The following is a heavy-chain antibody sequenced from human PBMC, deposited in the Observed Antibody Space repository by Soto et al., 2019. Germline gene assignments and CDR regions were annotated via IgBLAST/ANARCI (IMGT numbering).Heavy chain of an antibody. CDR1: GFTFADYP. J-gene: IGHJ4*02. V-gene: IGHV3-49*04. D-gene: IGHD1-7*01. CDR3: SRVYKWNX. Sequence: PGGSLRVSCTGSGFTFADYPISWVRQAPGKGLEWLVFIRRQEHGGKTADAASVKGSLTISRDDSRGIAFLQLNNLKTEDTAVYYCSRVYKWNXWGQGTRVTVSX. CDR2: IRRQEHGGKT.